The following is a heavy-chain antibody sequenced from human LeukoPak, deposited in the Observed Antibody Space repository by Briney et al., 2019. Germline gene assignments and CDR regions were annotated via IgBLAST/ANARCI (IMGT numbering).Heavy chain of an antibody. CDR1: GYTFTSYD. D-gene: IGHD6-13*01. CDR2: MNPNSGNT. J-gene: IGHJ3*02. Sequence: ASVKVSCKASGYTFTSYDINWVRQATGQGLEWMGWMNPNSGNTGYAQKFQGRVTMTRNTSISTAYMELSSLRSEDTAVYYCAREERTKSAAGTVALNAFDIWGQGTMVTVSS. CDR3: AREERTKSAAGTVALNAFDI. V-gene: IGHV1-8*01.